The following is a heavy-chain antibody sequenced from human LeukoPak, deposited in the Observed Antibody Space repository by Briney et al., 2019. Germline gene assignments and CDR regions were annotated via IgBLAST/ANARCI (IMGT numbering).Heavy chain of an antibody. CDR3: VKGRASYCGGDCYSGHFDY. Sequence: GGSLRLSCSASGFTFSSYAMHWVRQAPGKGLEYVSAISSNGGSTYYADSVKGRFTISRANSKNTLYLQMSSLRAEDTAVYYCVKGRASYCGGDCYSGHFDYWGQGTLVTVSS. CDR1: GFTFSSYA. V-gene: IGHV3-64D*06. J-gene: IGHJ4*02. CDR2: ISSNGGST. D-gene: IGHD2-21*02.